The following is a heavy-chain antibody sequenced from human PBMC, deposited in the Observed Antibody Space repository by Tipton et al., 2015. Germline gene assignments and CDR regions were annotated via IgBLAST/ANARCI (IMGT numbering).Heavy chain of an antibody. Sequence: TLSLTCAVHDESFSGYYWSWIRQPPGKGLEWIGEINHTGSTKYTPSLKSRVFISVDTSKKQFSLRLSSMTAADTAVYYCARRTVNPDAFDIWGQGTMVTVSS. CDR3: ARRTVNPDAFDI. J-gene: IGHJ3*02. V-gene: IGHV4-34*01. CDR2: INHTGST. CDR1: DESFSGYY. D-gene: IGHD4-17*01.